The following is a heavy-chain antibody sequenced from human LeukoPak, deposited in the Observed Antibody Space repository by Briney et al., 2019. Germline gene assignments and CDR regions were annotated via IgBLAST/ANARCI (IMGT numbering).Heavy chain of an antibody. V-gene: IGHV3-48*04. D-gene: IGHD3-10*01. J-gene: IGHJ4*02. CDR1: GFTFSSYS. Sequence: QPGGSLRLSCAASGFTFSSYSMNWVRQAPGKELEWISYIRSNSDAIYYADSVKGRFTISRDNAKNSLYLQMNSLRAEDTAVYYCARDLGHYGSGSPYWGRGTLVTVSS. CDR2: IRSNSDAI. CDR3: ARDLGHYGSGSPY.